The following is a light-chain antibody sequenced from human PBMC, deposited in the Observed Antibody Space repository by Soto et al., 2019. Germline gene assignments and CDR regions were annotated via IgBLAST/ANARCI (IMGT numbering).Light chain of an antibody. CDR3: CSYAGSYTGV. CDR2: DVS. V-gene: IGLV2-11*01. CDR1: NSYIGNYNY. Sequence: QSALTQPRSVSGSPGQSVTISCTGTNSYIGNYNYVSWYQQHPGKAPKLMIYDVSKRPSGVPDRFSGSKSGNTASLTISGLQAEDEADYYCCSYAGSYTGVFGGGTKLTVL. J-gene: IGLJ3*02.